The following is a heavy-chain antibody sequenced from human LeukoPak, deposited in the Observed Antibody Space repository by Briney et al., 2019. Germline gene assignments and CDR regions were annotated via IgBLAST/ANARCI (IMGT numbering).Heavy chain of an antibody. CDR2: ISSSGSTI. CDR3: AELGITMIGGV. CDR1: GFTFSSYE. J-gene: IGHJ6*04. V-gene: IGHV3-48*03. Sequence: PGGSLRLSCAASGFTFSSYEMIWVRQASGKGLEWVSYISSSGSTIYYADSVKGRFTISRDNAKNSLYPQMNSLRAEDTAVYYCAELGITMIGGVWGKGTTVTISS. D-gene: IGHD3-10*02.